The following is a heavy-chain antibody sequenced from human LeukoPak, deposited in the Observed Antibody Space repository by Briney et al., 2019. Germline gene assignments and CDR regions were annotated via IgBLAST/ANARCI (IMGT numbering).Heavy chain of an antibody. D-gene: IGHD6-13*01. J-gene: IGHJ5*02. V-gene: IGHV4-38-2*02. CDR2: IYHSGGT. CDR1: GYSISSGYY. Sequence: KPSETLSLTCTVSGYSISSGYYWGWIRQPPGKGLEWIGSIYHSGGTYYSPSLKSRVTISADTSKKQFSLKLRSVTAADTAVYYCARKGGGQLVNTRRWFDPWGQGTLVTVSS. CDR3: ARKGGGQLVNTRRWFDP.